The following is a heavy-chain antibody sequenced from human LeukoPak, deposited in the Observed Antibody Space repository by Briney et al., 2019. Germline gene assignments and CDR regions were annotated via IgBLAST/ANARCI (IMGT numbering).Heavy chain of an antibody. J-gene: IGHJ4*02. V-gene: IGHV4-34*01. D-gene: IGHD3-9*01. Sequence: SETLSLTCAVYGGSFSGYYWSWIRQPPGKGLEWIGEINHSGSTNYNPSLKSRVTISVDTSKNQFSLKPSSVTAADTAVYYCARGGLRYFDWLSVWGQGTLVTVSS. CDR2: INHSGST. CDR3: ARGGLRYFDWLSV. CDR1: GGSFSGYY.